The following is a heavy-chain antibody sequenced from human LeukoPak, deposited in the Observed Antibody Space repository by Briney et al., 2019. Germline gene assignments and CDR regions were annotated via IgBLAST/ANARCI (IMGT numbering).Heavy chain of an antibody. CDR1: GGSISSYY. D-gene: IGHD3-22*01. CDR2: IYYSGST. J-gene: IGHJ4*02. Sequence: PSETLSLTCTVSGGSISSYYWSWIRQPPGKGLEWIGYIYYSGSTNYNPSLKSRVTISVDTSKNQFSLKLSSVTAADTAVYYCARHYSVVVPHGGYFDYWGQGTLVTVSS. V-gene: IGHV4-59*08. CDR3: ARHYSVVVPHGGYFDY.